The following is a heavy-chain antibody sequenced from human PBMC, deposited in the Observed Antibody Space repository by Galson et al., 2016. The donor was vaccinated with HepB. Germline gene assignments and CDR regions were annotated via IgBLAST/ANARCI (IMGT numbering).Heavy chain of an antibody. CDR2: ISSRSKHM. CDR1: GFSFNTYT. CDR3: ARNLNVITSGGVIVTAAFDF. J-gene: IGHJ3*01. V-gene: IGHV3-21*01. Sequence: SLRLSCAASGFSFNTYTMNWVRQAPGKGLEWVSSISSRSKHMYYADSLKGRFTISRDNTKNSLFLLMNSLRAEDTAVYYCARNLNVITSGGVIVTAAFDFWGQGTMVTVSS. D-gene: IGHD3-16*02.